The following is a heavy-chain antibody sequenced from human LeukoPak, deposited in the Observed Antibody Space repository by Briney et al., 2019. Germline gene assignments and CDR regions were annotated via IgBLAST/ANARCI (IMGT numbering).Heavy chain of an antibody. CDR1: GYTFTNYW. CDR2: IDPSDSYT. CDR3: ARRGMGYSGYDGYWYFDL. J-gene: IGHJ2*01. Sequence: GESLRISCKGSGYTFTNYWIGWVRQMPGKGLGWMGRIDPSDSYTNYSPSFRRHLTISADQSISTASLQWSTLQASDTAIYYCARRGMGYSGYDGYWYFDLWGRGTLVTVSS. D-gene: IGHD5-12*01. V-gene: IGHV5-10-1*01.